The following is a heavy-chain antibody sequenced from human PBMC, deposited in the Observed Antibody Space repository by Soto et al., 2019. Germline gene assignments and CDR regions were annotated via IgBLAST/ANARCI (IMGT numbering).Heavy chain of an antibody. CDR1: GGSISSGGYY. CDR2: TYYSGNT. J-gene: IGHJ4*02. D-gene: IGHD6-19*01. V-gene: IGHV4-31*03. Sequence: ASATLSLTCTVSGGSISSGGYYWNWIRQHPGKGLEWIGYTYYSGNTYYNPSLNSRVTISADTSKSQFSLKLSSVTAADTAVYYCARLSSSGWPIEYWGQGTLVTVSS. CDR3: ARLSSSGWPIEY.